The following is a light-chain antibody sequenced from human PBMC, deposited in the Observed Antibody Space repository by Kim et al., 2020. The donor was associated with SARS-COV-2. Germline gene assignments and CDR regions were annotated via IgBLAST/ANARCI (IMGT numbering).Light chain of an antibody. Sequence: QSALTQPASVSGSPGQSITISCTGTSSDIGGYNFVSWYQHHPGKAPKLMIYDVSKRPSGVSNRFSGSKSGNTASLSITGLQAEDEADYFCSSYISNVVFGGGTQLTVL. CDR3: SSYISNVV. V-gene: IGLV2-14*03. CDR1: SSDIGGYNF. J-gene: IGLJ2*01. CDR2: DVS.